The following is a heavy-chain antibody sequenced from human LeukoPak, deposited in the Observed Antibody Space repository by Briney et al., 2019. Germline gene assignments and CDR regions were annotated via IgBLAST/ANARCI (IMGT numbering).Heavy chain of an antibody. D-gene: IGHD3-10*01. V-gene: IGHV1-8*03. CDR3: ARALWGSGSYPLDY. Sequence: ASVKVSCKASGNTFTSYDINWVRQATGQGLEWMGWMNPNSGNTGYAQKFQGRVTITADESTSTAYMELSSLRSEDTAVYYCARALWGSGSYPLDYWGQGTLVTVSS. J-gene: IGHJ4*02. CDR2: MNPNSGNT. CDR1: GNTFTSYD.